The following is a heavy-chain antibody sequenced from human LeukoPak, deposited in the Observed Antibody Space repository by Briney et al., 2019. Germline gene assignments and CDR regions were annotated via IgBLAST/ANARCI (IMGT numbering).Heavy chain of an antibody. CDR3: ARGGSGSYFYYMDV. Sequence: ASVKVSCKASGYTFTGNYMHWVRQAPGKGLEWMAWINPNSGGTNYAQKFQGRVTMTRDTSISTAYMELSRLRSDDTAVYYCARGGSGSYFYYMDVWGKGTTVTISS. CDR1: GYTFTGNY. J-gene: IGHJ6*03. CDR2: INPNSGGT. D-gene: IGHD3-10*01. V-gene: IGHV1-2*02.